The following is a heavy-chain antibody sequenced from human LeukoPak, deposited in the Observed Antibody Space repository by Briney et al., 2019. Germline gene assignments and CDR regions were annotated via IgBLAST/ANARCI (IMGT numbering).Heavy chain of an antibody. V-gene: IGHV3-49*04. D-gene: IGHD2-15*01. CDR3: TRDYCSGGSCYLNYYYMDV. Sequence: GGSLRLSCTASGFTFGDYAMSWVRQAPGKGLEWVGFIRSKAYGGTTEYAASVKGRFTISRDDSKSIAYLQMNSLKTEDTAVYYCTRDYCSGGSCYLNYYYMDVWGKGTTVTISS. CDR1: GFTFGDYA. J-gene: IGHJ6*03. CDR2: IRSKAYGGTT.